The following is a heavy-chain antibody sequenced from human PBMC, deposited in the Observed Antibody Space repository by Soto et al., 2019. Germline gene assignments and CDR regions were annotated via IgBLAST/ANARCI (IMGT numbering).Heavy chain of an antibody. CDR1: GGTFGSYS. J-gene: IGHJ5*01. Sequence: ASVKVSCKASGGTFGSYSISWVRQAPGQGLEWMGGIIGIFGTANYAQKFQGRVTITADKSTSTAYMELSSLRSEDTAVYYCARQQGTAAANDSWGQGTLVTVSS. CDR3: ARQQGTAAANDS. CDR2: IIGIFGTA. D-gene: IGHD6-13*01. V-gene: IGHV1-69*06.